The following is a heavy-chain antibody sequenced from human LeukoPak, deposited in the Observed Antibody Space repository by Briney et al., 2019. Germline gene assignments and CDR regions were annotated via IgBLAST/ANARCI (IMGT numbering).Heavy chain of an antibody. V-gene: IGHV3-30*18. Sequence: PGGSLRLSCTASGFIFSAYGMHWVRQAPGKGLEWVTAISHDGINIYYADIVKGRFTISRDNSRNTLHLQMNSLREEDTAVYYCAKGTVFGGWLARHQSNPGLAVTIYGMDVWGQGTTVTVSS. CDR3: AKGTVFGGWLARHQSNPGLAVTIYGMDV. D-gene: IGHD3-3*01. CDR1: GFIFSAYG. CDR2: ISHDGINI. J-gene: IGHJ6*02.